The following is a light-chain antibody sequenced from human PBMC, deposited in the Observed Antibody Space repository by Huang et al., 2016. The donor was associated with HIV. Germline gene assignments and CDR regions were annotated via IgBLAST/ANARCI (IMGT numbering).Light chain of an antibody. Sequence: IVMTQTPLSLSVTPGQPASISCRSSQSLLHSDGKTYLDWYLQTPGKPTQLLIDEVSDRSCGVPERFSGSGSGTDFTVKISRVEAEDVGVYYCMHSTQHPYTFGQGTKLEIK. V-gene: IGKV2D-29*01. CDR1: QSLLHSDGKTY. CDR3: MHSTQHPYT. CDR2: EVS. J-gene: IGKJ2*01.